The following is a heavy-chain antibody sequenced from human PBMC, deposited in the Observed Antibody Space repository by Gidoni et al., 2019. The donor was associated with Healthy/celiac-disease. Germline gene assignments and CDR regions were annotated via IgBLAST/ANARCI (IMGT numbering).Heavy chain of an antibody. CDR1: GGSISSSSYY. CDR3: AREGVGATTKSGVDY. J-gene: IGHJ4*02. V-gene: IGHV4-39*07. D-gene: IGHD1-26*01. CDR2: IYYSGST. Sequence: QLQLQESGPGLVKPSETLSLTCTVSGGSISSSSYYWGWIRQPPGKGLEWIGSIYYSGSTYYNPSLKSRVTISVDTSKNQFSLKLSSVTAADTAVYYCAREGVGATTKSGVDYWGQGTLVTVSS.